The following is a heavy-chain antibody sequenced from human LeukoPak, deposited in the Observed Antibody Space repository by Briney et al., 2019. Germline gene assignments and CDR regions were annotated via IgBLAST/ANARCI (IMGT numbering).Heavy chain of an antibody. Sequence: GRSLRLSCAASGFTFSSYGMHWVRQAPGKGLEWVAVIWYDGSNDYYANSVKGRFTISRDNAKNSLYLQMNSLRDEDTAVYYCARDSNSNSRLDYWGQGTLVTVSS. V-gene: IGHV3-33*01. J-gene: IGHJ4*02. CDR1: GFTFSSYG. CDR2: IWYDGSND. D-gene: IGHD6-6*01. CDR3: ARDSNSNSRLDY.